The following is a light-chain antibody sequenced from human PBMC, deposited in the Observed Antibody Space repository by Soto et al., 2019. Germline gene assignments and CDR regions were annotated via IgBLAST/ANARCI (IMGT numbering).Light chain of an antibody. CDR3: QQYNNWPQT. V-gene: IGKV3-15*01. Sequence: EIVMTQSPATLSVSPGERVALSCRASPSVGTSLAWYQQKPGQAPRLLIYDASTRATGVSPRFSGSGSGAEFTLTISSLQSGDFAVYYCQQYNNWPQTFGQGTKVEI. CDR1: PSVGTS. CDR2: DAS. J-gene: IGKJ1*01.